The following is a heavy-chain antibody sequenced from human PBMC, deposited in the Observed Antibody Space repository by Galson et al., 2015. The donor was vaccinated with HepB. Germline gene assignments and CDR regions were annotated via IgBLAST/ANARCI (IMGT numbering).Heavy chain of an antibody. CDR1: GGTFSSYA. Sequence: SVKVSCKASGGTFSSYAISWVRQAPGQGLEWMGGIIPIFGTANYAQKFQGRVTITADESTSTAYMELRSLRSDDTAVYYCARLDYSNYLVYYYYGMDVWGQGTTVTVSS. J-gene: IGHJ6*02. V-gene: IGHV1-69*13. CDR3: ARLDYSNYLVYYYYGMDV. D-gene: IGHD4-11*01. CDR2: IIPIFGTA.